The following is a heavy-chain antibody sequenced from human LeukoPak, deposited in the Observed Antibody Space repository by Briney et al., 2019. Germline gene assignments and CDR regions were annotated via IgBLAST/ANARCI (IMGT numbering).Heavy chain of an antibody. D-gene: IGHD6-19*01. CDR3: ARDFLGIAVAGTFDY. Sequence: GGSLRLSCAASGFTFSSYWMSWVRQAPGKGLEWVANIKQDGSEKYYVDSVKGRFTISRDNAKNSLYLQMNSLRAEDMAVYYCARDFLGIAVAGTFDYWGQGTLVTVSS. V-gene: IGHV3-7*01. CDR2: IKQDGSEK. CDR1: GFTFSSYW. J-gene: IGHJ4*02.